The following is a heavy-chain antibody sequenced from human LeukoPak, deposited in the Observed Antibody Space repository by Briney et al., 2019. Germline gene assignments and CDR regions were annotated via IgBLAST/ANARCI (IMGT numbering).Heavy chain of an antibody. CDR2: IYYSGST. V-gene: IGHV4-39*01. D-gene: IGHD1-26*01. CDR3: ARSGFPDAFDI. Sequence: PSGTLSLTCTVSGGSISSSSYYWGWIRQPPGKGLEWIGSIYYSGSTYYNPSLKSRVTISVDTSKNQFSLKLSSVTAADTAVYYCARSGFPDAFDIWGQGTMVTVSS. J-gene: IGHJ3*02. CDR1: GGSISSSSYY.